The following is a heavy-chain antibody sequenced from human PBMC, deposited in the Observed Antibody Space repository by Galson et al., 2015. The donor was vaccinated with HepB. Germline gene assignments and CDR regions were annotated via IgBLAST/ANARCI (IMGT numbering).Heavy chain of an antibody. J-gene: IGHJ3*02. CDR3: AKGGKITMISRGMWAFDI. V-gene: IGHV3-9*01. Sequence: SLRLSCAASGFTFDDYAMHWVRQAPGKGLEWVSGISWYSGSIGYADSVKGRFTISRDNAKNSLYLQMNSLRAEDTALYYCAKGGKITMISRGMWAFDIWGRGTMVTVSS. CDR2: ISWYSGSI. CDR1: GFTFDDYA. D-gene: IGHD3-22*01.